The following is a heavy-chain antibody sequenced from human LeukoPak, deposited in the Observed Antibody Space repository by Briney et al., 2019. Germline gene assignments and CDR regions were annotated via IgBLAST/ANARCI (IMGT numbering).Heavy chain of an antibody. CDR2: IKEDGGEK. D-gene: IGHD2-15*01. Sequence: PGGSLRLSCAASGFTFRSYWMSWVRQAPGKGLEWVANIKEDGGEKYYVDSVKGRFTISRANAKNSLYLQMNSLRVGDTAVYYCAQMDCSGGSCYYAYWGQGTLVTVSS. CDR1: GFTFRSYW. CDR3: AQMDCSGGSCYYAY. V-gene: IGHV3-7*02. J-gene: IGHJ4*02.